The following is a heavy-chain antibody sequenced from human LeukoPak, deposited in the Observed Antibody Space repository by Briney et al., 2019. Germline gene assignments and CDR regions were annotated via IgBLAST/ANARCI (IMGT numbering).Heavy chain of an antibody. D-gene: IGHD1-14*01. CDR1: GYTFTGYY. CDR3: ARDIGGPLRRRYYFDY. CDR2: INPNSGGT. J-gene: IGHJ4*02. V-gene: IGHV1-2*02. Sequence: ASVKVSCKASGYTFTGYYMHWVRQAPGQGLEWMGWINPNSGGTNYAQKFQGRVTMTRDTSISTAYMGLSRLRSDDTAVYYCARDIGGPLRRRYYFDYWGQGTLVTVSS.